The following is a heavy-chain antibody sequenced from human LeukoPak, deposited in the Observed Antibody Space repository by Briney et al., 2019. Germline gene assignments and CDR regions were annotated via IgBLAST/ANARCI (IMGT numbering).Heavy chain of an antibody. J-gene: IGHJ4*01. CDR1: GFSLSTYD. Sequence: GGSLRLSCVASGFSLSTYDMYWVRQAPGKGLEYVSAITSNGGTTYYANSVKGRFTISRDNSKNTLYLQMGSLRAEDMAVYYCARGYCSSTSCTNYYWGQGTLVTVSS. CDR2: ITSNGGTT. CDR3: ARGYCSSTSCTNYY. D-gene: IGHD2-2*01. V-gene: IGHV3-64*01.